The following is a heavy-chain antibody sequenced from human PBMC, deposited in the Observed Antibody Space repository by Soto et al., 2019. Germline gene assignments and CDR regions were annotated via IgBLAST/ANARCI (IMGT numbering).Heavy chain of an antibody. CDR1: GYTFTSYA. V-gene: IGHV1-3*05. J-gene: IGHJ4*02. CDR2: INGGNGNT. Sequence: QVQLVQSGAEEKKPGASVKVSCKASGYTFTSYAMHWVRQAPGQRLEWMGWINGGNGNTKYSQKFQGRVTITRDTSASTAYMELXSXXXXDTXVYXXXXXXXXXXXXXXGQGTLVTVSS. CDR3: XXXXXXXXXXX.